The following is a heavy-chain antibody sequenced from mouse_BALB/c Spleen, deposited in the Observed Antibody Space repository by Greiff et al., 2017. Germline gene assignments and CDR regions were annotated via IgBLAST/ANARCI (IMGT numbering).Heavy chain of an antibody. D-gene: IGHD2-1*01. CDR2: IYPGSGST. Sequence: QVQLQQSGPELVKPGASVKMSCKASGYTFTDYVISWVKQRTGQGLEWIGEIYPGSGSTYYNEKFKGKATLTADKSSNTAYMQLSSLTSEDSAVYVCARRKVDGNSYAMDYWGQGTSVTVSS. V-gene: IGHV1-81*01. CDR3: ARRKVDGNSYAMDY. J-gene: IGHJ4*01. CDR1: GYTFTDYV.